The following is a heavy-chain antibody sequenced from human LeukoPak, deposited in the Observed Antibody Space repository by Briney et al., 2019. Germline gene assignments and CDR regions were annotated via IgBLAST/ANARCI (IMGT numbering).Heavy chain of an antibody. CDR1: RFTVSSSY. V-gene: IGHV3-66*01. CDR3: AKGGTYRDYFDY. D-gene: IGHD3-16*01. Sequence: PGRSLRLSCAASRFTVSSSYMSWVRQAPGKGLEWVSIIYSSGSTYYADSVKGRFTISKDNSKNTLYLQMNSLRAEDTAVYYCAKGGTYRDYFDYWGQGTLVTVSS. CDR2: IYSSGST. J-gene: IGHJ4*02.